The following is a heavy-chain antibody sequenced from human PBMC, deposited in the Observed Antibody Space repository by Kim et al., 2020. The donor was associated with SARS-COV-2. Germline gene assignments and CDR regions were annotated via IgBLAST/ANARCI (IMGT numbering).Heavy chain of an antibody. CDR1: GFTFSDYY. J-gene: IGHJ6*03. CDR3: ARDESEYSSSGGYYYYYMDV. Sequence: GGSLRLSCAASGFTFSDYYMSWIRQAPGKGLEWVSYISSSGSTIYYADSVKGRFTISRDNAKNSLYLQMNSLRAEDTAVYYCARDESEYSSSGGYYYYYMDVWGKGTTVTVSS. D-gene: IGHD6-6*01. V-gene: IGHV3-11*01. CDR2: ISSSGSTI.